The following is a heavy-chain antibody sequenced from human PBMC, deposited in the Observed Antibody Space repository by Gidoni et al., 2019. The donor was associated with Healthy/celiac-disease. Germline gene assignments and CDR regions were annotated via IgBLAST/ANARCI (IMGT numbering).Heavy chain of an antibody. CDR3: ASLVLYSSGYYYGMDV. J-gene: IGHJ6*02. V-gene: IGHV3-7*03. D-gene: IGHD6-19*01. CDR2: IKQDGSEK. Sequence: EVQLVESGGGLVQPGGSLRLSCAASGFTFSSYWMSWVRQAPGKGLEWVANIKQDGSEKYYVDSVKGRFTISRDNAKNSLYLQMNSLRAEDTAVYYCASLVLYSSGYYYGMDVWGQGTTVTVSS. CDR1: GFTFSSYW.